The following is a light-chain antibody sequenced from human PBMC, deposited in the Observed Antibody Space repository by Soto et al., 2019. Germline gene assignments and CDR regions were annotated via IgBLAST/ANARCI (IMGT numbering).Light chain of an antibody. CDR3: QSYYSSLSGSRV. CDR1: SSNIGAGYD. J-gene: IGLJ2*01. Sequence: QSVLTQPPSVSGAPGQRVTISCTGSSSNIGAGYDVHWYQQRPGTAPKLLIYGNSNRPSGVPDRFSGSKSGTSASLAITGLQAEDEADYYCQSYYSSLSGSRVFGGGTKLTVL. V-gene: IGLV1-40*01. CDR2: GNS.